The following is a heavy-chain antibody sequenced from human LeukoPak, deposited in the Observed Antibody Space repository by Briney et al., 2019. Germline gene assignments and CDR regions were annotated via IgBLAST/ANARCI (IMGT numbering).Heavy chain of an antibody. D-gene: IGHD1-1*01. V-gene: IGHV1-2*02. CDR2: INPNSGAT. CDR3: TRAKRVIFDY. Sequence: GASVNVSCKASGYTFTGYYMHWVRQAPGQGLEWMGWINPNSGATLYAQKFQGRVTMTRDTSINTAYMELSSLRSDDTAVYYCTRAKRVIFDYWGQGTLVTVSS. J-gene: IGHJ4*02. CDR1: GYTFTGYY.